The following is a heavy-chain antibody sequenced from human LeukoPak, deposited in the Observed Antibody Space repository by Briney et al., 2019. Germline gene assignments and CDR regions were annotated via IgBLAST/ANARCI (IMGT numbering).Heavy chain of an antibody. V-gene: IGHV4-34*01. D-gene: IGHD3-10*01. J-gene: IGHJ4*02. CDR3: AREDYRSGSVDY. CDR1: GGSFSGYY. Sequence: SETLSLTCAVYGGSFSGYYWSWIRQPPGKGLEWIGEITHRGSTKYNASLKSRVTISVDTSKNQFSLKLSSVTAADTAVYYCAREDYRSGSVDYWGQGTLVTVSS. CDR2: ITHRGST.